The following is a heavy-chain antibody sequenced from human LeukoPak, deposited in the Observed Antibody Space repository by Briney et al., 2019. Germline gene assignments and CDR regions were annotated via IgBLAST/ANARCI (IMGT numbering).Heavy chain of an antibody. Sequence: GASVKVSCKASGYTFTGYYMHWVRQAPGQGLEWMGWINPNSGGTNYAQKFQGRVTMTRDTSISTAYMELSSLRSEDTAVYYCATPGECSSTSCYDYWGQGTLVTVSS. CDR2: INPNSGGT. CDR1: GYTFTGYY. V-gene: IGHV1-2*02. CDR3: ATPGECSSTSCYDY. J-gene: IGHJ4*02. D-gene: IGHD2-2*01.